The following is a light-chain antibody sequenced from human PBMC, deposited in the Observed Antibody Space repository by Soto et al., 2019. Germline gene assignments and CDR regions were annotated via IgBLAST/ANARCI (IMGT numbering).Light chain of an antibody. CDR1: QSVSSN. V-gene: IGKV3-15*01. J-gene: IGKJ1*01. CDR3: QQYNKWPMT. Sequence: EIMMTQSPGTLSASPGERATLSCRASQSVSSNLAWYQQKPGQAPRLLIDAVSTRATGIPARFSGRVSGTEFTLTISSLQSEDFAVYPCQQYNKWPMTFGQGTKVEIK. CDR2: AVS.